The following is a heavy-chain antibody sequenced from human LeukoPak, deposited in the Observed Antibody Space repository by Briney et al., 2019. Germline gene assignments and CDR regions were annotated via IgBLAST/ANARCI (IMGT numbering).Heavy chain of an antibody. J-gene: IGHJ6*03. Sequence: PSETLSLTCTVSGGSISSGSYYWSWIRQPAGKGLEWIGRIYTSGSTNYNPSLKSRVTISVDTSKNQFSLKLSSVTAADTAVYYCARVSSTSVYYYYYMDVWGKGTTVTVSS. CDR2: IYTSGST. CDR1: GGSISSGSYY. CDR3: ARVSSTSVYYYYYMDV. V-gene: IGHV4-61*02. D-gene: IGHD2-2*01.